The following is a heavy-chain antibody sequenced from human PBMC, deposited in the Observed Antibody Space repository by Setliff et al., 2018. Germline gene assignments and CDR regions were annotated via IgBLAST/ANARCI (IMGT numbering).Heavy chain of an antibody. D-gene: IGHD3-10*01. Sequence: ASVKVSYKASGFTFTYFGISWVRLAPGQGLEWMGWISGHNGKTMYAQKFQDRVVMTTDTDTGTAYMELRSLRFDDSAIYYCAKEPAVSLTEAVRRSYYDYALDVWGQGTTVTVSS. CDR3: AKEPAVSLTEAVRRSYYDYALDV. V-gene: IGHV1-18*01. CDR1: GFTFTYFG. CDR2: ISGHNGKT. J-gene: IGHJ6*02.